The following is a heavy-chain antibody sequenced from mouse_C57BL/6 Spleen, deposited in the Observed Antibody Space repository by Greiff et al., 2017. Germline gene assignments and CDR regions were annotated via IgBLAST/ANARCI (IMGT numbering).Heavy chain of an antibody. CDR1: GFTFSSYT. CDR3: ARGAYSNYWYFDV. J-gene: IGHJ1*03. CDR2: ISGGGGNT. D-gene: IGHD2-5*01. Sequence: EVQGVESGGGLVKPGGSLKLSCAASGFTFSSYTMSWVRQTPEKRLEWVATISGGGGNTYYPDSVKGRFTISRDNAKNTLYLQMSSLRSEDTALYYCARGAYSNYWYFDVWGTGTTVTVSS. V-gene: IGHV5-9*01.